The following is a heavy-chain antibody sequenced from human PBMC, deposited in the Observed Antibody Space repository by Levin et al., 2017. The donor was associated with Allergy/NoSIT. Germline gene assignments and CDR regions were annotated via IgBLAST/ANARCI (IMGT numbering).Heavy chain of an antibody. CDR3: TTGTRSSGWYFAFDI. CDR1: GFTFSNAW. CDR2: IKSKTDGGTT. J-gene: IGHJ3*02. Sequence: GGSLRLSCAASGFTFSNAWMSWVRQAPGKGLEWVGRIKSKTDGGTTDYAAPVKGRFTISRDDSKNTLYLQMNSLKTEDTAVYYCTTGTRSSGWYFAFDIWGQGTMVTVSS. D-gene: IGHD6-19*01. V-gene: IGHV3-15*01.